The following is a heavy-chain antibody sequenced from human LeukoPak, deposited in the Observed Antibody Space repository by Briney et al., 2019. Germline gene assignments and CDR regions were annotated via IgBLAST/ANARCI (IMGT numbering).Heavy chain of an antibody. D-gene: IGHD3-22*01. J-gene: IGHJ4*02. V-gene: IGHV1-24*01. CDR3: ATAPHQYYYDSSGSHFDY. CDR2: FHHEDGET. Sequence: ASVKVSCKVSGYTHTELSMHWVRQPPGKGLEWMGGFHHEDGETIHAQKFQGRLTINEDTPTDTAYIALSSLSCEDTAVYYCATAPHQYYYDSSGSHFDYWGQGTLVTVSS. CDR1: GYTHTELS.